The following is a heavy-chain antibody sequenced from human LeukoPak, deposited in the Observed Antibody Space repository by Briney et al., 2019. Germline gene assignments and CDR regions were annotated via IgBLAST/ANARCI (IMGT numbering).Heavy chain of an antibody. D-gene: IGHD6-19*01. CDR3: ASCIDLAVAGTWGFDY. CDR2: INAGNGNT. Sequence: ASVKVSCKASGYTFTSYAMHWVRQAPGQRLEWMGWINAGNGNTKYSQKFQGRVTITRDASASTAYMELSSLRSEDTAVYYCASCIDLAVAGTWGFDYWGQGTLVTVSA. CDR1: GYTFTSYA. V-gene: IGHV1-3*01. J-gene: IGHJ4*02.